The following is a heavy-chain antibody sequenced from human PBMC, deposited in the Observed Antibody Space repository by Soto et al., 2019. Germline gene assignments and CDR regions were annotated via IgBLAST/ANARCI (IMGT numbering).Heavy chain of an antibody. J-gene: IGHJ3*02. D-gene: IGHD3-10*01. Sequence: GGSLRLSCAASGFTFSSYAMSWVRQAPGKGLEWVSAISGSGGSTYYADSVKGRFTISRDNSKNTLYLQMNSLRAEDTAVYYCAKDYSPITMVRGVMYPRDAFDIWGQGTMVTVSS. CDR1: GFTFSSYA. CDR2: ISGSGGST. CDR3: AKDYSPITMVRGVMYPRDAFDI. V-gene: IGHV3-23*01.